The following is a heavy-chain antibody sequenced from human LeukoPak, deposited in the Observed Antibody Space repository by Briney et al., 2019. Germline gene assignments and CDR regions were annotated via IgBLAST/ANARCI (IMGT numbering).Heavy chain of an antibody. V-gene: IGHV4-30-4*01. Sequence: SETLSLTCTVSGGSISSGDYYWSWIRQPPGKGLEWIGYIYYSGSTYYNPSLKSRVTISVDTSKNQFSLKLSSVTAADTAVYYCARGVLGTVIGPNWFDPWGQGTLVTVSS. D-gene: IGHD4-17*01. J-gene: IGHJ5*02. CDR2: IYYSGST. CDR3: ARGVLGTVIGPNWFDP. CDR1: GGSISSGDYY.